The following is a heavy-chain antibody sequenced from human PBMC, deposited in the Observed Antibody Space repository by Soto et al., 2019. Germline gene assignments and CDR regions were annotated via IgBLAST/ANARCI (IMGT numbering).Heavy chain of an antibody. V-gene: IGHV3-30-3*01. J-gene: IGHJ4*02. Sequence: QVQLVESGGGVVQPGRSLRLSCAASGFTFSSYAMHWVRQAPGKGLEWVAVISYDGSNKYYADSVKGRFTISRDNSKNTLYLQMNSLRAEDTAVYYCARDLVVQADDGYFDYWGQGTLVTVSS. CDR2: ISYDGSNK. CDR3: ARDLVVQADDGYFDY. D-gene: IGHD2-2*01. CDR1: GFTFSSYA.